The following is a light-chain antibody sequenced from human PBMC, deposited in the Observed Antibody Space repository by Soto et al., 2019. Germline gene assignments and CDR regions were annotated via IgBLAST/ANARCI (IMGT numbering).Light chain of an antibody. Sequence: DFVMTQTPDSLAVSLGEKATINCKSSPSVLSSSNNKNYLAWYQQKPGQPPKLLIYWAFTRDSGVPDRFSGSGSGTDFTLTISSLQAEDVAVYYCQQYYSTPYTFGQGTKLEIK. J-gene: IGKJ2*01. CDR2: WAF. V-gene: IGKV4-1*01. CDR3: QQYYSTPYT. CDR1: PSVLSSSNNKNY.